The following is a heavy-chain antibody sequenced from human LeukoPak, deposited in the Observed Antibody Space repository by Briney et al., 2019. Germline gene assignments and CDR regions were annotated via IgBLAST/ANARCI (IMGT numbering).Heavy chain of an antibody. Sequence: SETLSLTCTVSGGSISSYYWSWIRQPAGKGLEWIGRIYTSGSTNYNPSLKSRVTISVDTSKNQFSLKLSSVTAADTAVYYCASAVVVVAATWFDYWGQGTLVTVSS. CDR1: GGSISSYY. J-gene: IGHJ4*02. CDR3: ASAVVVVAATWFDY. V-gene: IGHV4-4*07. CDR2: IYTSGST. D-gene: IGHD2-15*01.